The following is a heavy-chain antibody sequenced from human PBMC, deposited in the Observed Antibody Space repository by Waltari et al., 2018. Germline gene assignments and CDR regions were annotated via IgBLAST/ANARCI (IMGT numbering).Heavy chain of an antibody. CDR2: IYPGDSDT. D-gene: IGHD6-19*01. V-gene: IGHV5-51*01. CDR1: GYSFTSYW. CDR3: ARHYSSGWYPSNVGGYYGMDV. J-gene: IGHJ6*02. Sequence: EVQLVQSGAEVKKPGESLKISCKGSGYSFTSYWIGWVRQMPGKGLEWMGIIYPGDSDTRYSPSFQGQVTISADKSISTAYLQWSSLKASDTAMYYCARHYSSGWYPSNVGGYYGMDVWGQGTTVTVSS.